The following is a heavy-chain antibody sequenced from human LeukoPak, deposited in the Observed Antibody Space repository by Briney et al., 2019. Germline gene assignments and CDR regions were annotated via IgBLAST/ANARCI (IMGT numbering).Heavy chain of an antibody. CDR2: ISSSGSTI. CDR1: GFTFSDYY. D-gene: IGHD3-10*01. CDR3: ARVVYYYYYMDV. J-gene: IGHJ6*03. Sequence: GGSLRLSCAASGFTFSDYYISWIRQAPGKGLEWVSYISSSGSTIYYADSVKGRFTISRDNAKNSLYLQMNSLRAEDTAVYYCARVVYYYYYMDVWGKGTTVTVSS. V-gene: IGHV3-11*04.